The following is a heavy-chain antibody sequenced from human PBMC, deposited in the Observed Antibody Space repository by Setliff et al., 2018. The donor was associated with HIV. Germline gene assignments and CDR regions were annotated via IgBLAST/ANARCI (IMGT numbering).Heavy chain of an antibody. J-gene: IGHJ4*02. D-gene: IGHD3-3*01. V-gene: IGHV3-15*05. CDR3: ARAVREKVFRFLEWPAYYDS. Sequence: GGSLRLSCETSGFIFTNAWMSWVRQSPRKGLEWLARIKSKSDGGTTSYAAPVKDRFTISRDDSRNTLYLQMNSMKSDDTATYYCARAVREKVFRFLEWPAYYDSWGQGTLVTVSS. CDR2: IKSKSDGGTT. CDR1: GFIFTNAW.